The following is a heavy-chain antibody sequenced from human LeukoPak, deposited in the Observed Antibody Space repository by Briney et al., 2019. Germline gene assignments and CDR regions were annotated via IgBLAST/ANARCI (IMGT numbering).Heavy chain of an antibody. D-gene: IGHD6-6*01. CDR2: ISSSSSTI. Sequence: GGSLRLSCAASGFTFSSYSMNWVRQAPGKGLEWVSYISSSSSTIYYADSVKGRFTISRDNAKNSLYLQMNSLRDEDTAVYYCASRYGSSSGGYYGMDVWGQGTAVTVSS. CDR1: GFTFSSYS. J-gene: IGHJ6*02. V-gene: IGHV3-48*02. CDR3: ASRYGSSSGGYYGMDV.